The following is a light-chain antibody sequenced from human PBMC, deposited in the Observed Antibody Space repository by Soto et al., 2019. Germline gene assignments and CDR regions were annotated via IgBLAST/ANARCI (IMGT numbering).Light chain of an antibody. Sequence: QSALTQPPSASGSPGQSVTISCTGTSSDVGGYNYVSWYQQHPGKVPKLMVYEVNKRPSGVPDRFSGSKSGNTASVIVSGLQVEDEADYYCTSYAGGNNVFGTGTKVTVL. CDR3: TSYAGGNNV. CDR1: SSDVGGYNY. J-gene: IGLJ1*01. V-gene: IGLV2-8*01. CDR2: EVN.